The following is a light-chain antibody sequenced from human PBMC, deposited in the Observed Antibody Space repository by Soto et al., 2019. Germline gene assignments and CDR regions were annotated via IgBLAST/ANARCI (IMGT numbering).Light chain of an antibody. Sequence: DIVMTQSPDSLAVSLGERATINCESRQSVLYSSDNKNYLAWYQQKPGQPPKLLIYWASTRESGVPDRVSGSGSGTDFTRTISSLKAEDVEVYYCQQYYTTPYTVGQGTKLEIK. CDR2: WAS. CDR3: QQYYTTPYT. V-gene: IGKV4-1*01. CDR1: QSVLYSSDNKNY. J-gene: IGKJ2*01.